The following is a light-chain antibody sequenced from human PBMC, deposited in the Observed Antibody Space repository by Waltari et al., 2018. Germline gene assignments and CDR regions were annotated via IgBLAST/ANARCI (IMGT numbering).Light chain of an antibody. V-gene: IGLV2-8*01. Sequence: QAALTQPPSMSGSPGQSVTISCTGTSSDIGGYNRVSWYQQNPGKVPKLLIYEVSQRPSGVSDRFSGSKSGNTASLTISGLQAEDEADYYCSSNEGSKTYIFGGGTRLTVL. J-gene: IGLJ2*01. CDR3: SSNEGSKTYI. CDR1: SSDIGGYNR. CDR2: EVS.